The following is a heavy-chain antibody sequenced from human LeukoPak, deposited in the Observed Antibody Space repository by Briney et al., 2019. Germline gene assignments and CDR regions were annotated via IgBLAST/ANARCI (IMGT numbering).Heavy chain of an antibody. J-gene: IGHJ4*02. CDR1: GFTFSNYA. V-gene: IGHV3-23*01. D-gene: IGHD3-10*01. CDR3: AKLMGYYYGSGSCPDY. Sequence: GGSLRLSCAASGFTFSNYAMSWVRQAPGKGLEWVSAISGGGGSTYYADSAKGRFTISRDNSKNTLYLQINSLRAEDTAVYYCAKLMGYYYGSGSCPDYWGQGTLVTVSS. CDR2: ISGGGGST.